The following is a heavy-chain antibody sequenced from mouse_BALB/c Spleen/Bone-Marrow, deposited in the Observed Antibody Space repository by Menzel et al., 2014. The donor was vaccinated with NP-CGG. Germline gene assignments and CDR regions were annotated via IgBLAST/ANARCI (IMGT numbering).Heavy chain of an antibody. V-gene: IGHV1-37*01. D-gene: IGHD2-4*01. Sequence: EVKLQESGPELVQPGASVKISCKASGYSFTGYFMNWVKQSHGKSLEWIGRINPYNGATFYNQKFKGKATLTVDKSSSTAHMELLSLTSEDSAVYYCGRGDDYDGDFDRWGQGTPLTVSS. CDR2: INPYNGAT. CDR3: GRGDDYDGDFDR. CDR1: GYSFTGYF. J-gene: IGHJ2*01.